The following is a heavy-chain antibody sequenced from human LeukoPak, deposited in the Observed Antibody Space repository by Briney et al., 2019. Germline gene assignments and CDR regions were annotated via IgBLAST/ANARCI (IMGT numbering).Heavy chain of an antibody. CDR3: ARGSHQYDSSGYPIDY. J-gene: IGHJ4*02. CDR1: GFTFSSYG. V-gene: IGHV3-33*01. CDR2: IWYDGSNK. D-gene: IGHD3-22*01. Sequence: LGGSLRLSCAASGFTFSSYGMHWVRQAPGKGLEWVAVIWYDGSNKYYADSVKGRFTISRDNSKNTLYLQMNSLRAEDTAVYYCARGSHQYDSSGYPIDYWGQGTLVTVSS.